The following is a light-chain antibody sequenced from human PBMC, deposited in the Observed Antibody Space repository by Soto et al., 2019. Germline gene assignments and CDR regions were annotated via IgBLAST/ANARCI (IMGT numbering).Light chain of an antibody. V-gene: IGKV3-20*01. CDR1: QTVSSNY. J-gene: IGKJ1*01. CDR3: QQFGGSPPT. CDR2: GAS. Sequence: EIVLTQSPGTLSSSPGESATLSCRASQTVSSNYFAWYQRTPGQAPRLLIYGASNRATGIPNRFIGTGSRTYFTLTSIRQEPDDFARYYCQQFGGSPPTFGHGTKVEIK.